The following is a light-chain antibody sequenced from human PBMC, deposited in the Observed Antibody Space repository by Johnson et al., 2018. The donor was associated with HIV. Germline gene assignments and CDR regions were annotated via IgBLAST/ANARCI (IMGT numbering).Light chain of an antibody. V-gene: IGLV1-51*01. CDR2: DNN. J-gene: IGLJ1*01. CDR3: GTWDSSLSAGGV. Sequence: QSVLTQAPSVSAAPGQKVTISCSGSSSNIGNNYVSWYQQLPGTAPKLLIYDNNKRPSGIPDRFCGSKSGTSATLGITGLQTGDAADYYCGTWDSSLSAGGVVGTGTKVTVL. CDR1: SSNIGNNY.